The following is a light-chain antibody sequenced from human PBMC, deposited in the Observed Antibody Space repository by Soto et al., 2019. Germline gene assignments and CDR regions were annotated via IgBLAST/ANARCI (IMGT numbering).Light chain of an antibody. Sequence: EIVLTQSPGTLSLSPGERATLSCRASQSIASRYVAWYQQKPGQVPRLVIYSASSRPTGIPDRFSGSGSGTDFTRTISQLQPEDFGVYYCQQYGWSSSTFGPGTKVDIK. CDR1: QSIASRY. CDR2: SAS. V-gene: IGKV3-20*01. J-gene: IGKJ3*01. CDR3: QQYGWSSST.